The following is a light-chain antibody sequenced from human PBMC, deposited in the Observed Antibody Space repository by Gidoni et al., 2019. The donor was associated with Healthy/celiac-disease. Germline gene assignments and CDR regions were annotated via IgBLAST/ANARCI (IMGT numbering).Light chain of an antibody. J-gene: IGKJ5*01. V-gene: IGKV1-9*01. CDR1: QGISSY. CDR3: QQLNSYPIT. Sequence: DTQFTPSPSFLSASVGDRVTITCRASQGISSYLAWYQQKPGKAPKLLIYAASTLQSGVPSRFSGSGSGTEFTLTISSLQPEDFATYYCQQLNSYPITFGQGTQLEIK. CDR2: AAS.